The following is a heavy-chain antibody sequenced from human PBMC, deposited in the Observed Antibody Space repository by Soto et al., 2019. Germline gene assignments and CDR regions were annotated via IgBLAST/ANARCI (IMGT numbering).Heavy chain of an antibody. CDR2: ITGSGAGT. CDR1: GFTFSRYA. D-gene: IGHD4-17*01. V-gene: IGHV3-23*01. J-gene: IGHJ4*02. CDR3: ARDPNGDYVGAFAD. Sequence: EVQLLESGGGLVQPGGSLRLSCVASGFTFSRYALTWVRQAPGRGLEWVSSITGSGAGTDYADSVRGRFTISRDNSENTLYLQMNSLRAEDTALYYCARDPNGDYVGAFADWGQGTLVTVSS.